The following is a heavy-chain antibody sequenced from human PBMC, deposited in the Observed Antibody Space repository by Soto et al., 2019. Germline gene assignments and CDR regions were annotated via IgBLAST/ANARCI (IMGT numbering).Heavy chain of an antibody. D-gene: IGHD7-27*01. CDR1: GDSVSRNSAA. V-gene: IGHV6-1*01. Sequence: SQTLSLTCAISGDSVSRNSAAWNWIRQSPSRGREWLGRTYYRSKWYNDYAVSVKSRVTINPDSSQNQFSLQLNSVTPEDTAVYYCATGNWGHFDYWGQGTLVTVSS. J-gene: IGHJ4*02. CDR3: ATGNWGHFDY. CDR2: TYYRSKWYN.